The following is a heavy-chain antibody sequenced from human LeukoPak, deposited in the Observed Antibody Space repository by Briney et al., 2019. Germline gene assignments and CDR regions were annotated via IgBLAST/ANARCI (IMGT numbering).Heavy chain of an antibody. D-gene: IGHD3-22*01. Sequence: GASLQISCKASCYRFTTYWIGWVRPMPGKVLEWMGIIYPGDSETRYSPSFQGQVTISADKSISTAYLQWSSLKTSDTAMYYCARSYYDSSGYLTDNYFYYMDVWGKGTTVTVSS. V-gene: IGHV5-51*01. CDR1: CYRFTTYW. CDR2: IYPGDSET. CDR3: ARSYYDSSGYLTDNYFYYMDV. J-gene: IGHJ6*03.